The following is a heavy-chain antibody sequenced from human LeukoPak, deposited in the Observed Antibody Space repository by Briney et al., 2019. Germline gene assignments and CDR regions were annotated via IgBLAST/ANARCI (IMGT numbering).Heavy chain of an antibody. CDR2: IYYSGST. CDR3: ARGNDILTGYPDY. V-gene: IGHV4-39*07. D-gene: IGHD3-9*01. Sequence: SETLSLTCTVSGGSISSSSYYWGWIRQPPGEGLEWVGSIYYSGSTYYNPSLKSRVTISVDRSKNQFSLKLSSVTAADTAVYYCARGNDILTGYPDYWGQGTLVTVSS. CDR1: GGSISSSSYY. J-gene: IGHJ4*02.